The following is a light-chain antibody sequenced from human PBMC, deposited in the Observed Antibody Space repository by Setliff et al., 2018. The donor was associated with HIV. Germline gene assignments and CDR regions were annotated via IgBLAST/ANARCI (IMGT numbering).Light chain of an antibody. V-gene: IGLV2-23*01. CDR3: CSYAGSSTFYV. CDR2: EGS. CDR1: SSDVGSYNL. Sequence: SVLAQPASVSGSPGQSITISCTGTSSDVGSYNLVSWYQHHPGKSPKIMIYEGSKRPSGVSNRFSGSKSGNTASLTISGLQAEDEADYYCCSYAGSSTFYVFGTGTKVTVL. J-gene: IGLJ1*01.